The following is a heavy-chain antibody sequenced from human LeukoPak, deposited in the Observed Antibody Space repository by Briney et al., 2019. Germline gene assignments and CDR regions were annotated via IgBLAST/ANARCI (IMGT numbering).Heavy chain of an antibody. V-gene: IGHV3-48*03. CDR1: GFTFSRYE. D-gene: IGHD3-10*01. CDR3: ARGRYYYGSGSYSRHYYYGMDV. J-gene: IGHJ6*04. Sequence: PGGSLRLSCSASGFTFSRYEMNWVRQAPGKGLAWVSYISSSGSTIYYADSVKGRFTISRGNAKNSLYLQMNRLRAEDTAVYYCARGRYYYGSGSYSRHYYYGMDVWGKGTTVTVSS. CDR2: ISSSGSTI.